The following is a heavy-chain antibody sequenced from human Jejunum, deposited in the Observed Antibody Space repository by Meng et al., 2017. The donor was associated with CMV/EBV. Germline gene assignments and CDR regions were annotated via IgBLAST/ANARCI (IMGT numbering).Heavy chain of an antibody. CDR1: FTTYT. Sequence: FTTYTTSWVRQVPRKGLEWVSSISTHSSYISYADSVKGRFTISRDNAKNSLYLQMDSLRAEDTAVYYCASGFCGSTTCYREFDYWGQGTLVTVSS. J-gene: IGHJ4*02. D-gene: IGHD2-2*01. CDR3: ASGFCGSTTCYREFDY. CDR2: ISTHSSYI. V-gene: IGHV3-21*01.